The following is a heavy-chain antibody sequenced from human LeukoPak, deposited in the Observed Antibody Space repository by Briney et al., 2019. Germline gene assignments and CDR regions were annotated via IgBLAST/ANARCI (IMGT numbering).Heavy chain of an antibody. D-gene: IGHD2-21*02. J-gene: IGHJ4*02. V-gene: IGHV3-33*01. CDR2: IWYDGSNK. CDR3: ARGLGVVVTHFDY. CDR1: GFTFSSYG. Sequence: GGSLRLSCAASGFTFSSYGMHWVRQAPGKGLEWVAVIWYDGSNKYYADSVKGRFTISRDNSENTLYLQMNSLRAEDTAVYYCARGLGVVVTHFDYWGQGTLVTVSS.